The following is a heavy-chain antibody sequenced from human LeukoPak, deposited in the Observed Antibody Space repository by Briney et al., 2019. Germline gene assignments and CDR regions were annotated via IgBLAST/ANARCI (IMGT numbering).Heavy chain of an antibody. Sequence: TLSLTCTVSGGSISSGDYYWSWLRQPPGKGLEWIGYIYYSGSTYYNPSLKSRVTISVDTSKNQFSLKLSSVTAADTAVYYCARAGVGYCSSTSCPGGAFDIWGQGTMVTVSS. V-gene: IGHV4-30-4*08. D-gene: IGHD2-2*01. CDR2: IYYSGST. CDR3: ARAGVGYCSSTSCPGGAFDI. CDR1: GGSISSGDYY. J-gene: IGHJ3*02.